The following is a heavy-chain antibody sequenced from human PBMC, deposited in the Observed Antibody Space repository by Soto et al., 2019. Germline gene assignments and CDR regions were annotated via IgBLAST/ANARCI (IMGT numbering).Heavy chain of an antibody. J-gene: IGHJ4*02. V-gene: IGHV3-30*18. CDR3: AKESYYYDSSGYYSPYYFDY. Sequence: QVQLVESGGGVVQPGRSLRLSCAASGFTFSSYGMHWVRQAPGKGLEWVAVISYDGSNKYYADSVKGRFTISRDNSKNTLYLQMNSLRAEDTAVYYCAKESYYYDSSGYYSPYYFDYWGQGTLVTVSS. CDR2: ISYDGSNK. D-gene: IGHD3-22*01. CDR1: GFTFSSYG.